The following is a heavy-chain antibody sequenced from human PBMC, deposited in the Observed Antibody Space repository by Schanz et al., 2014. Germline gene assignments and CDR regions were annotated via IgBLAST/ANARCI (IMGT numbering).Heavy chain of an antibody. V-gene: IGHV3-30*18. D-gene: IGHD3-22*01. CDR3: AKSYDTSGYSGFDY. J-gene: IGHJ4*02. Sequence: VQLVESGGGLVQPGGSLRLSCAASGFTFSDHYMEWVRQAPGKGLEWVAVISYHGSERYYADSVKGRFTISRDNSKNTLYLQMNSLRTEDTAVYFCAKSYDTSGYSGFDYWGQGTLVTVSS. CDR1: GFTFSDHY. CDR2: ISYHGSER.